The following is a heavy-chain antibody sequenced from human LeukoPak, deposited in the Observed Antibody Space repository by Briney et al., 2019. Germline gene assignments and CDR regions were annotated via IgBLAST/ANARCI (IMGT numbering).Heavy chain of an antibody. J-gene: IGHJ5*02. CDR2: ISSSSSYI. CDR1: GFTFSSYS. D-gene: IGHD2-15*01. V-gene: IGHV3-21*01. CDR3: AREECSGGSCYPTGDWFDP. Sequence: GGSLRLSCAASGFTFSSYSMTWVRQAPGKGLEWVSSISSSSSYIYYADTVKGRFTISRDNAKNSLYLQMNSLRAEDTAVYYCAREECSGGSCYPTGDWFDPWGQGTLVTVSS.